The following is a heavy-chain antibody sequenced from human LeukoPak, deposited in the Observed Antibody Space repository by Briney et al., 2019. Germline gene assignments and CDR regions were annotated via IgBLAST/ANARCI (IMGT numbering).Heavy chain of an antibody. V-gene: IGHV1-69*05. J-gene: IGHJ4*02. CDR2: IIPIFGTA. D-gene: IGHD1-26*01. CDR3: ARGRVGANDYFDY. Sequence: GASVKVSCKVSGGTISSYPISWVRQAPGQGLEWMGGIIPIFGTANYAQKFQGRVTITTDESTSTAYMELSSLRSEDTAVYYCARGRVGANDYFDYWGQGTLVTVSS. CDR1: GGTISSYP.